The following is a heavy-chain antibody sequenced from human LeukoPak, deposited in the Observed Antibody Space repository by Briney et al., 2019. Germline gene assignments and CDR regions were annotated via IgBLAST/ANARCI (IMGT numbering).Heavy chain of an antibody. CDR1: GFTFSSYA. V-gene: IGHV3-30*14. Sequence: GRSLRLSCAASGFTFSSYAMHWVRQAPGKGLEWVAVISYDGSNKYYADSVKGRFTISGDNSKNTLYLQINNLRAEDTAVYYCARGAIPAVLYYFDYWGQGSLVTVSS. D-gene: IGHD1-14*01. CDR2: ISYDGSNK. J-gene: IGHJ4*02. CDR3: ARGAIPAVLYYFDY.